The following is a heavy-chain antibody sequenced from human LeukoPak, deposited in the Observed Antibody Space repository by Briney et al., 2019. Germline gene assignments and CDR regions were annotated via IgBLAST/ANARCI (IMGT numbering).Heavy chain of an antibody. CDR2: ISHDGSNK. D-gene: IGHD4-11*01. Sequence: GGSLRVSCAASGFTFSSYGMHWVRQAPGRGLEWVAVISHDGSNKFYADSVKGRFTISRDNSKNTLYLQMTSLRAEDTAVYCCAKDGLFLTTELKFFYMDVWGKGTTVTVSS. CDR3: AKDGLFLTTELKFFYMDV. J-gene: IGHJ6*03. V-gene: IGHV3-30*18. CDR1: GFTFSSYG.